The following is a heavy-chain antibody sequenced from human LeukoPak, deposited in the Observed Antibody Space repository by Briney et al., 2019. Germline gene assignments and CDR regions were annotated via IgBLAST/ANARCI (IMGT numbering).Heavy chain of an antibody. D-gene: IGHD6-13*01. J-gene: IGHJ5*02. CDR1: GGSISSGGYY. V-gene: IGHV4-31*03. CDR3: ARVAYSSSWYWFDP. CDR2: IYYSGST. Sequence: PSETLSLTCTVPGGSISSGGYYCSWIRQHPGQGLEWIGNIYYSGSTYYNPSLKSRVTISVDTSKNQFSLKLSSVTAADTAVYYCARVAYSSSWYWFDPWGQGTLVTVSS.